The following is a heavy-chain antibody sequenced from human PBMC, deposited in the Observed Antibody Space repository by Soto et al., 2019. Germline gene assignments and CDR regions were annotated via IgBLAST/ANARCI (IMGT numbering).Heavy chain of an antibody. V-gene: IGHV3-33*01. Sequence: QVQLVESGGGVVQPGRSLRLSCAASGFTFSSYGMHWVRQAPGKGLEWVAVIWYDGSNKYYADSVKGRFTISRDNSKNTLYLQMNSLRVEDTAVYYCARFSSSWYGRIDYWGQGTLVTVSS. J-gene: IGHJ4*02. D-gene: IGHD6-13*01. CDR2: IWYDGSNK. CDR3: ARFSSSWYGRIDY. CDR1: GFTFSSYG.